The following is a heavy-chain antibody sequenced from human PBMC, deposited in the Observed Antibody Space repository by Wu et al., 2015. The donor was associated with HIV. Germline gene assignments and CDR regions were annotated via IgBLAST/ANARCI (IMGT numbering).Heavy chain of an antibody. D-gene: IGHD3-10*01. CDR3: ATGYRVRGLTPLGF. V-gene: IGHV1-18*01. Sequence: QVQLVQSGAEVKKPGASVKVSCKASGYTFTSYGISWVRQAPGQGLEWMGWISAYNGNTNYAQKLQGRVTMTTDTSTSTAYMELRSLRSEDTALYYCATGYRVRGLTPLGFWGQGILVTVSS. CDR2: ISAYNGNT. J-gene: IGHJ4*02. CDR1: GYTFTSYG.